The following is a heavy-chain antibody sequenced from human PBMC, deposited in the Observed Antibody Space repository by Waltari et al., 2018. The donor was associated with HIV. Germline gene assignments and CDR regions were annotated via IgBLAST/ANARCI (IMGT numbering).Heavy chain of an antibody. V-gene: IGHV3-23*01. CDR3: AKERNIAARYYYYGMDV. D-gene: IGHD6-6*01. J-gene: IGHJ6*02. CDR2: ISGSGGST. Sequence: EVQLLESGGGLVQRGGSLRLPCAASGFTFSSYAMSWVRQAPGKGLEWVSAISGSGGSTYYADSVRGRFSISRDNSKNTLYLQLNSLRAEDTALYYCAKERNIAARYYYYGMDVWGQGTTVTVSS. CDR1: GFTFSSYA.